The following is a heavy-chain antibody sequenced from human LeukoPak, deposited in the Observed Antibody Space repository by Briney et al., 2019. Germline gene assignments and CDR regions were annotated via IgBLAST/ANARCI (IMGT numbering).Heavy chain of an antibody. CDR2: IYYIRNT. Sequence: SETLSLTCTVSGGSVGSAGYYWSWIRQPPGGRLEWIGYIYYIRNTNYNPSLKSRVTMSLDPSKNRFSLKLNSVTAADTAVYYCARTQSQSGSYRYYFGYWGQGTLVTVSS. J-gene: IGHJ4*02. D-gene: IGHD1-26*01. V-gene: IGHV4-61*08. CDR1: GGSVGSAGYY. CDR3: ARTQSQSGSYRYYFGY.